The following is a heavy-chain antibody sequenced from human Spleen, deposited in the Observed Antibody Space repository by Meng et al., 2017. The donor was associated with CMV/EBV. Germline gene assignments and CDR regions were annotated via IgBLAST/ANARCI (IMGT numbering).Heavy chain of an antibody. Sequence: GESLKISCAASGFAFSTDAMTWVRQAPGKGLEWVAAISGGGATTYYADSVKGRFTISRVNSENTVHLQVSSLRAEDTALYYCARDANSGWFFDYWGQGTLVTVSS. CDR3: ARDANSGWFFDY. J-gene: IGHJ4*02. CDR2: ISGGGATT. V-gene: IGHV3-23*01. CDR1: GFAFSTDA. D-gene: IGHD6-19*01.